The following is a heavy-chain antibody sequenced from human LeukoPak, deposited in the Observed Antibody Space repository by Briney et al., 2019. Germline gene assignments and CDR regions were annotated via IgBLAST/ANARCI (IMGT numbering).Heavy chain of an antibody. CDR1: GYTFTSYG. J-gene: IGHJ6*03. CDR3: ARENPYYDNYYMDV. CDR2: ISAYNGNT. Sequence: GASVKVSCKASGYTFTSYGISWVRQAPGQGFEWMGWISAYNGNTNYAQKFQGRVTMTTDTSTSTAYMELRSLRPDDTAVYYCARENPYYDNYYMDVWSKGITVTVSS. V-gene: IGHV1-18*01.